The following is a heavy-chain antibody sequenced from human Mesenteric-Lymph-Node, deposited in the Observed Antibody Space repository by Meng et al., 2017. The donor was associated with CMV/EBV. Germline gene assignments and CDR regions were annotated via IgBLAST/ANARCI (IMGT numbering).Heavy chain of an antibody. J-gene: IGHJ4*02. CDR3: AKVSLFGCSTTSCYPFDY. CDR2: ISASGDGD. V-gene: IGHV3-23*01. Sequence: GGSLRLSCAASGFTFSSYAMSWVRQAPGKGLEWVSAISASGDGDYYSDSVKGRFAISRDNSKNTLYIQMNSLRAEDTAVYYCAKVSLFGCSTTSCYPFDYWGQGALVTVSS. D-gene: IGHD2-2*01. CDR1: GFTFSSYA.